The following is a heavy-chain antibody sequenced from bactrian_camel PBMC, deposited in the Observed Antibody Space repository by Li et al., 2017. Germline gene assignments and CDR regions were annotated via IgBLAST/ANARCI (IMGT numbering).Heavy chain of an antibody. CDR3: ATDRYGIQ. CDR2: AFRGTTTE. V-gene: IGHV3S54*01. Sequence: VQLVESGGGSVQAGGSLTLSCTSSRPIHCMGWYRQAPGKQREWVAAAFRGTTTEYLADNVKGRFTLSQDNAKNAMYLQMNNLKTEDTALYYCATDRYGIQRGQGTQVTVSS. D-gene: IGHD2*01. CDR1: RPIHC. J-gene: IGHJ4*01.